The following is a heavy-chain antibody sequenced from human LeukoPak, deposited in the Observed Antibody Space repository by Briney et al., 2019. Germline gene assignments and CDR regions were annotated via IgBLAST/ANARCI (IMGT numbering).Heavy chain of an antibody. CDR3: AKDHYPLVIISLDY. Sequence: GSLRLSCAASGFTFSSYWMSWIRQPAGKGLEWIGRIYTSGSTNYNPSLKSRVTISVDTSKNQFSLKLSSVTAADTAVYYCAKDHYPLVIISLDYWGQGTLVTVSS. D-gene: IGHD3-9*01. J-gene: IGHJ4*02. V-gene: IGHV4-4*07. CDR2: IYTSGST. CDR1: GFTFSSYW.